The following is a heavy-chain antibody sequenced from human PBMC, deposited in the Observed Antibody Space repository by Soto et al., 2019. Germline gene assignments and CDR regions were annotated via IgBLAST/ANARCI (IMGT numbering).Heavy chain of an antibody. Sequence: PSETLSLTCTVSGDSVSSVGFHWAWLRRPPGKGLEWIGYIYNGGSTYYRPSLESRMHMSLDATRNHYSLRAEDTAVYYCAKFAVPAAKGSNWFDPWGQGTLVTVSS. D-gene: IGHD2-2*01. CDR3: AKFAVPAAKGSNWFDP. V-gene: IGHV4-30-4*02. CDR2: IYNGGST. J-gene: IGHJ5*02. CDR1: GDSVSSVGFH.